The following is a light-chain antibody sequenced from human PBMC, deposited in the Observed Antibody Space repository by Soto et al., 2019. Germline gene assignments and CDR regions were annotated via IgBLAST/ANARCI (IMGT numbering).Light chain of an antibody. J-gene: IGKJ4*01. CDR2: AAS. V-gene: IGKV1-9*01. CDR1: QGISSY. CDR3: QQLKT. Sequence: DIQLTQSPSFLSASVGDRVTITCRASQGISSYLAWYQQKPGKAPKLLIYAASTLQSGVPSRFSGSGSGTEFTLTISSLQPEDFATDYCQQLKTFGGGTKVEIK.